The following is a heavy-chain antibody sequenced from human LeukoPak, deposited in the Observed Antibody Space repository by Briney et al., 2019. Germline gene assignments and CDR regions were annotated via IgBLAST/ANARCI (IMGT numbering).Heavy chain of an antibody. Sequence: SETLSLTCTVSGGSISSYYWSWIRQPPGKGLEWIGYIYSSGSTNYNPSLKSRVTISVDTSKNQFSLKLSSVTAADTAVYYCARSGYCSSTSCYRSLWFDPWGQGTLVTVSS. V-gene: IGHV4-59*01. CDR3: ARSGYCSSTSCYRSLWFDP. CDR2: IYSSGST. D-gene: IGHD2-2*02. J-gene: IGHJ5*02. CDR1: GGSISSYY.